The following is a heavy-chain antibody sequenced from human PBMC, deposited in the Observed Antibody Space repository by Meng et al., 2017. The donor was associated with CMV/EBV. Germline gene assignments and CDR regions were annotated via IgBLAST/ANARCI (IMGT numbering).Heavy chain of an antibody. J-gene: IGHJ4*02. CDR3: ARGQWLQGWD. CDR1: GYSISSGYY. V-gene: IGHV4-38-2*02. Sequence: SETLSLTCTVSGYSISSGYYWGWIRQPPGKGLEWIGSIYHSGSTYYNPSLKSRVTISVDTSKNQFPLKLSSVTAADTAVYYCARGQWLQGWDWGQGTLVTVSS. CDR2: IYHSGST. D-gene: IGHD5-24*01.